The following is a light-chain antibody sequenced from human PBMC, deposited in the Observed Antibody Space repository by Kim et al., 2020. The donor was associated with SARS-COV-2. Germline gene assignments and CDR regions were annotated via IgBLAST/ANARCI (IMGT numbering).Light chain of an antibody. CDR1: QSVASSY. Sequence: LSPGGRATLSCRATQSVASSYLAWYQQRPGQAPRLLIYSASSRAPGIPARFSGSGSGTDFSLTISRLEPEDFAMYYCQQYGSSRYTFGQGTKLEI. J-gene: IGKJ2*01. CDR3: QQYGSSRYT. CDR2: SAS. V-gene: IGKV3-20*01.